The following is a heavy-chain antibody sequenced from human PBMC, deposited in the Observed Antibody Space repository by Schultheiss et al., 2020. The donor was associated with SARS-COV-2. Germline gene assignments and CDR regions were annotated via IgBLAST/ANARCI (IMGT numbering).Heavy chain of an antibody. D-gene: IGHD7-27*01. V-gene: IGHV1-18*01. CDR2: ISAYNGNT. J-gene: IGHJ4*02. Sequence: ASVKVSCKASGYTFTSYGINWVRQAPGQGLEWMGWISAYNGNTNYAQKFQGRVTITADESTSTAYMELSSLRSEDTAVYYCARGAPPGDGDYWGQGTLVTVSS. CDR1: GYTFTSYG. CDR3: ARGAPPGDGDY.